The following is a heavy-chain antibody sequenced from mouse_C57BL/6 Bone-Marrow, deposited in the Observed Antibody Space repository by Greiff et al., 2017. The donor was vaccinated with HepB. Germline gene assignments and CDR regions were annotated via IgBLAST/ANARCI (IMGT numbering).Heavy chain of an antibody. D-gene: IGHD2-2*01. V-gene: IGHV5-6*02. CDR1: GFTFSSYG. CDR3: ARQRVKRGYYAMDY. J-gene: IGHJ4*01. CDR2: ISSGGSYT. Sequence: DVRLVESGGDLVKPGGSLKLSCAASGFTFSSYGMSWVRQTPDKRLEWVATISSGGSYTYYPDSVKGRFTISRDNAKNTLYLQMSSLKSEDTAMYYCARQRVKRGYYAMDYWGQGTSVTVSS.